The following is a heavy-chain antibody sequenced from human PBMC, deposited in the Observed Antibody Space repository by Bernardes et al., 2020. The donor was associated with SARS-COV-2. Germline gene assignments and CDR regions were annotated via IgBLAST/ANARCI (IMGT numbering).Heavy chain of an antibody. CDR1: GFTLRSYW. V-gene: IGHV3-7*01. CDR2: INKDGSEK. J-gene: IGHJ5*02. D-gene: IGHD3-3*02. Sequence: GGSLRLSCAASGFTLRSYWMSWVRQAPGKGLEWVAKINKDGSEKYYVDSGKGRFTISRDNAKNSLYLEVNSLRAEDTAVYYCARGAYMFGNDLWGQGTLVTVSS. CDR3: ARGAYMFGNDL.